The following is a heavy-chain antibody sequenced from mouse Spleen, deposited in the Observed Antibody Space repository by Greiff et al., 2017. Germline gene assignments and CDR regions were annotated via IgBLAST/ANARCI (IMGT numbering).Heavy chain of an antibody. J-gene: IGHJ3*01. CDR1: GFTFNTYA. CDR3: VRDTQLRAWFAY. CDR2: IRSKSSNYAT. D-gene: IGHD3-1*01. V-gene: IGHV10-3*01. Sequence: DVHLVESGGGLVQPKGSLKLSCAASGFTFNTYAMHWVRQAPGKGLEWVARIRSKSSNYATYYADSVKDRFTISRDDSQSMLYLQMNNLKTEDTAMYYCVRDTQLRAWFAYWGQGTLVTVSA.